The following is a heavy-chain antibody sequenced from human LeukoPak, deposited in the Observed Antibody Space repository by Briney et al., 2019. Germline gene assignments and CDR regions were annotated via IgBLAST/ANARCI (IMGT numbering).Heavy chain of an antibody. CDR1: GFTFSSYA. J-gene: IGHJ4*02. V-gene: IGHV3-30*04. CDR2: ISYDGSNK. CDR3: ARDESTGRIAVAGKRY. Sequence: GGSLRLSCAASGFTFSSYAMHWVRQAPGKGLEWVAVISYDGSNKYYADSVKGRFTLSRDNYKNTLYLQMNSLRAEDTAVYYCARDESTGRIAVAGKRYWGQGTLVTVSS. D-gene: IGHD6-19*01.